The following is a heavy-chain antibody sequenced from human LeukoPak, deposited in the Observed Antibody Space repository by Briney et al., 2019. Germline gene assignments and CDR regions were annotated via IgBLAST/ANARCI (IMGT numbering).Heavy chain of an antibody. D-gene: IGHD6-13*01. J-gene: IGHJ4*02. CDR3: VKIRRQLVPFDY. CDR1: GFTFTGSA. V-gene: IGHV3-23*01. CDR2: ISDSATST. Sequence: PAGGSLRLSCAASGFTFTGSAMSWVRQAPGKGLEWVSLISDSATSTYYADSVKGRFTISRDNSKNTLYLQMNSLRAEDTAVYYCVKIRRQLVPFDYWAREPWSPSPQ.